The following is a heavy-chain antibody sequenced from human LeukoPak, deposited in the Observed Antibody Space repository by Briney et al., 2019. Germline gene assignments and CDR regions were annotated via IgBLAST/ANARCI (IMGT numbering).Heavy chain of an antibody. CDR2: ISGRGDTR. Sequence: GGSLRLSCAASGFTFSTYAINWVRQAPGKGLEWVSAISGRGDTRFYADSVKGRFTISRDNSKNTLYLQMNSLRAEDTAVYFCAKTDYSTGPYDFWGQGTLVTVYS. J-gene: IGHJ4*02. D-gene: IGHD4-11*01. CDR3: AKTDYSTGPYDF. CDR1: GFTFSTYA. V-gene: IGHV3-23*01.